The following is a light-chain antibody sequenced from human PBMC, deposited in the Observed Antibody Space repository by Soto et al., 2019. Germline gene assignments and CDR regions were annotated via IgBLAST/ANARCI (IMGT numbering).Light chain of an antibody. CDR2: RNN. J-gene: IGLJ2*01. V-gene: IGLV1-47*01. CDR1: SSNIGSNF. CDR3: AAWDDSLGGVV. Sequence: QSVLTQPPSASGTPGQRVTISCSGSSSNIGSNFIYWYQQLPGTAPKLLIDRNNQRPSGVPDRFSGSKSGTSASLAISGLRSEDEGDYHCAAWDDSLGGVVFGGGTKLTVL.